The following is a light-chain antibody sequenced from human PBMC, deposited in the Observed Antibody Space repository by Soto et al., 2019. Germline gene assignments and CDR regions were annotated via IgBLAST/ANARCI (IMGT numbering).Light chain of an antibody. CDR1: QSVRSN. Sequence: EIVMTQSPATLSVSPGERATLSCRASQSVRSNLAWYQQKLGQAPRLLIYGASTRATGIPARFSGSGSGTEFTLTISSLQSEDFAIFYCQQYNDCPRTFGQGTKL. J-gene: IGKJ2*01. V-gene: IGKV3-15*01. CDR2: GAS. CDR3: QQYNDCPRT.